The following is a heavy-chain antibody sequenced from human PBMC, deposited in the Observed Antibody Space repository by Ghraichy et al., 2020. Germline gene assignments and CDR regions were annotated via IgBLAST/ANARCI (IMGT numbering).Heavy chain of an antibody. Sequence: EAAGKGREGIGRIHSSGSTRYNPSLESRVTMSVDTSKNQFSLKLTSVTAADTAIYYCARGLDSRVDWNFFDHWGQGTLVTVSP. J-gene: IGHJ5*02. CDR3: ARGLDSRVDWNFFDH. D-gene: IGHD1-7*01. V-gene: IGHV4-4*07. CDR2: IHSSGST.